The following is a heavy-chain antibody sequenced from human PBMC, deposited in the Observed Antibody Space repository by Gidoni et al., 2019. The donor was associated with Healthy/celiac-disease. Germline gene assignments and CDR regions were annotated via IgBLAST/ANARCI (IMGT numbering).Heavy chain of an antibody. CDR2: ISYDGSNK. V-gene: IGHV3-30-3*01. J-gene: IGHJ4*02. CDR3: ARDVPSIAADPSCMDY. D-gene: IGHD6-6*01. Sequence: QVQLVESGGGVVQPGRSLRLSCAASGFTFSSSAMHWVRQAPGKGLEWVAVISYDGSNKYYADSVKGRFTISRDNSKNTLYLQMNSLRAEDTAVYYCARDVPSIAADPSCMDYWGQGTLVTVSS. CDR1: GFTFSSSA.